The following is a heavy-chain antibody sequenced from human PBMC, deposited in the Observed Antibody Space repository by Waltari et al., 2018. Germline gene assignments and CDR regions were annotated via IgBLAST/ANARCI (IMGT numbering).Heavy chain of an antibody. CDR3: AKGEGYFDY. CDR2: IVVGRGNT. Sequence: QLQLVQSGPELKKPGTSVKVSCKASGFTFTSSAVQWVRQARGQRLVGIGWIVVGRGNTNYAQKFQERVTINRHKSTSTAYMELSSLRAEDTAVYYWAKGEGYFDYWGQGTLVTVSS. V-gene: IGHV1-58*01. CDR1: GFTFTSSA. J-gene: IGHJ4*02.